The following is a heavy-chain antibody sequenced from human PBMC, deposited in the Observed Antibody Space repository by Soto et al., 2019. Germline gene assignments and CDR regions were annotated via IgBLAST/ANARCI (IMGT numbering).Heavy chain of an antibody. D-gene: IGHD3-3*01. J-gene: IGHJ3*02. Sequence: GGSLRLSCAASGFTFSSYAMSWVRQAPGKGLEWVSAISGSGGSTYYADSVKGRFTISRDNSKNTLYLQMNSLRAEDTAVYYCAKDVLRFLECFHGDAFVIWGQGTMVTVSS. V-gene: IGHV3-23*01. CDR2: ISGSGGST. CDR1: GFTFSSYA. CDR3: AKDVLRFLECFHGDAFVI.